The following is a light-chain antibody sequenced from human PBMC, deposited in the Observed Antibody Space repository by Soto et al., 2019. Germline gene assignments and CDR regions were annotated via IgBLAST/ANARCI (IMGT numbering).Light chain of an antibody. CDR3: SSYTSATTYV. V-gene: IGLV2-14*01. Sequence: QSVLTQPASVSGSPGQSITISCTGTSSDVGAYNYDSWYQQYPGEAPKVIIYDVSHRPAGVSNRFSGSKSGNTASLTISWLQTQDEADYYCSSYTSATTYVFGTGTKVTVL. CDR1: SSDVGAYNY. J-gene: IGLJ1*01. CDR2: DVS.